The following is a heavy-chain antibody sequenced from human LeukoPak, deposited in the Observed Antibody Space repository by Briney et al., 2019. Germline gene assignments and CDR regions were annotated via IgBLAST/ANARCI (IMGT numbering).Heavy chain of an antibody. J-gene: IGHJ4*02. CDR1: GFTFSDYS. D-gene: IGHD2/OR15-2a*01. CDR3: ARRMTATSKCFDY. CDR2: VTTDTGPT. Sequence: GGSLRLSCAASGFTFSDYSLTWVLQTPGKGLEWVSTVTTDTGPTYYTDSVKGRFTVSRDSSKNTLYLQMNSLRAEDTAVYFCARRMTATSKCFDYWGQGTLVTVSS. V-gene: IGHV3-23*01.